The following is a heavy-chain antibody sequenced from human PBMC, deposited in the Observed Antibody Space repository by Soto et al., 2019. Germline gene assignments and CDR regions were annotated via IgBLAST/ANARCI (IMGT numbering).Heavy chain of an antibody. CDR1: GLIVTNYA. CDR3: VREGRRSFHF. CDR2: IGGRGNSA. V-gene: IGHV3-23*01. J-gene: IGHJ3*01. Sequence: LRLSCAASGLIVTNYAMNWVRQAPGKGLEWVSVIGGRGNSAYYADSVQGRFTISRDNSKNTLSLQMSSLTADDTAIYYCVREGRRSFHFRGPGTIVT.